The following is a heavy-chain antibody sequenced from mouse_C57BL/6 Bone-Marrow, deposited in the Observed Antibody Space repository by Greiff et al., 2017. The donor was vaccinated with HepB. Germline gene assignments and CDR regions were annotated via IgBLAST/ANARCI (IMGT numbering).Heavy chain of an antibody. CDR1: GYTFTDYY. V-gene: IGHV1-26*01. J-gene: IGHJ4*01. CDR2: INPNNGGT. CDR3: ASPGTYAMDY. Sequence: EVQLQQSGPELVKPGASVKISCKASGYTFTDYYMNWVKQSHGKSLEWIRDINPNNGGTSYNQKFKGKATLTVDKSSSTAYMELRSLTSEDSAVYYCASPGTYAMDYWGQGTSVTVSS. D-gene: IGHD3-1*01.